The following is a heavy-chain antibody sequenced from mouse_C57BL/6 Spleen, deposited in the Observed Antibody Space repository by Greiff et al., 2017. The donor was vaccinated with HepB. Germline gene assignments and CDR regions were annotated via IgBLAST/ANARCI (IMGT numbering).Heavy chain of an antibody. V-gene: IGHV14-4*01. J-gene: IGHJ2*01. CDR2: IDPENGDT. D-gene: IGHD1-1*01. Sequence: DVQLQESGAELVRPGASVKLSCTASGFNITDDYMHWVKQRPEQGLEWIGWIDPENGDTEYASKFQGKATITADTSSNTAYLQLSSLTSEDTAVYYCTTSYGSSYYFDYWGQGTTLTVSS. CDR1: GFNITDDY. CDR3: TTSYGSSYYFDY.